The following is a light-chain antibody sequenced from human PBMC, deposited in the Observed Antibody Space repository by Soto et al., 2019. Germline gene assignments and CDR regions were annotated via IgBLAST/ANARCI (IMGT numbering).Light chain of an antibody. J-gene: IGKJ2*01. V-gene: IGKV3-15*01. CDR3: QQGHNWPLA. CDR1: QSITTE. Sequence: EIVMTQSPATLSVSPGERATPSCRASQSITTELARYQQKPGQPPRLLVYGATTRATGVPARFTGTESGAEVTLTIGRLQSEGFAADYCQQGHNWPLAFGQGTRVVI. CDR2: GAT.